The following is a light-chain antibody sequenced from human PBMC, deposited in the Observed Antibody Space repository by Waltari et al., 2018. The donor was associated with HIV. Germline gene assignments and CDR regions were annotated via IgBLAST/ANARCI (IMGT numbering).Light chain of an antibody. CDR3: QVWDDLSDPGVI. J-gene: IGLJ2*01. CDR2: KDN. V-gene: IGLV3-21*02. CDR1: DLGTKY. Sequence: SYFLTQPPSVSVAPGQTATIPSEGEDLGTKYVPWPQQKAGQAPGSVLYKDNVRPSGVPDRFSGSISGRTATLTVSRVRVDDEADYYCQVWDDLSDPGVIFGGGTKLTVL.